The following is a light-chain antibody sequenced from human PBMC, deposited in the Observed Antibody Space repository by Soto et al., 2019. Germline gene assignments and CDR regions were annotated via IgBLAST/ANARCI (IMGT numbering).Light chain of an antibody. CDR1: SSNIGAGYG. CDR2: GNS. V-gene: IGLV1-40*01. J-gene: IGLJ2*01. CDR3: QSYDSSLSGHVV. Sequence: QSVLTQPPSVSGAPGQRVTISCTGSSSNIGAGYGVHWYQQLPGTAPKLLIYGNSNRPSGVPDRFSGSKFGTSAFLAITGLQAEDEADYYCQSYDSSLSGHVVFGGGTKLTVL.